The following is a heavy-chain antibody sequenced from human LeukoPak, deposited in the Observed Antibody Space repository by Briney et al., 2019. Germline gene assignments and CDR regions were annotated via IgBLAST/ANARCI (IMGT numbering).Heavy chain of an antibody. CDR2: INPNSGGT. J-gene: IGHJ6*03. CDR3: ASGYYYDSSGYPYYMDV. CDR1: GYTFTGYY. Sequence: ASVKASCKASGYTFTGYYMHWVRQAPGQGLEWMGWINPNSGGTNYAQKFQGRVTMTRDTSISTAYMELSRLRSDDTAVYYCASGYYYDSSGYPYYMDVWGKGTTVTVSS. D-gene: IGHD3-22*01. V-gene: IGHV1-2*02.